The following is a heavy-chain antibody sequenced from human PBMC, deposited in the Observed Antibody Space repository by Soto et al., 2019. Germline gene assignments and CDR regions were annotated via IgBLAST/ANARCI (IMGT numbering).Heavy chain of an antibody. Sequence: EVQLVESGGGLVQPGGSLRLSCVASGFTFSAYWMSWVRQAPGRGLEWVANINQDGSVEQYVDSMKGRFTISRDNAKNSLYLQMNSLRAEDTAVYYCARHSWTLPVYWGQGTLVTVSS. V-gene: IGHV3-7*01. CDR2: INQDGSVE. CDR3: ARHSWTLPVY. CDR1: GFTFSAYW. D-gene: IGHD2-21*02. J-gene: IGHJ4*02.